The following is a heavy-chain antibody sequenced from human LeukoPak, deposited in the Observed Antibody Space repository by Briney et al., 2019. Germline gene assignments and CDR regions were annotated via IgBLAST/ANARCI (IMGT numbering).Heavy chain of an antibody. D-gene: IGHD3-22*01. V-gene: IGHV1-8*02. CDR3: ARYYYDSSGYMVHFDY. CDR1: GGTFSSYA. Sequence: GASVKVSCKASGGTFSSYAINWVRQATGQGLEWMGWMNPNSGNTGYAQKFQGRVTMTRNTSISTAYMELSSLRSEDTAVYYCARYYYDSSGYMVHFDYWGQGTLVTVSS. CDR2: MNPNSGNT. J-gene: IGHJ4*02.